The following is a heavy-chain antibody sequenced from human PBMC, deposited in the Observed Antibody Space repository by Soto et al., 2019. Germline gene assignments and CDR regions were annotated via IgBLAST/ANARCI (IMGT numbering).Heavy chain of an antibody. Sequence: QVQLVESGGGVVQPGRSLRLSCAASGFTFSSYGMHWVRQAPGKGLEWVAVISYDGSNKYYADSVKGRFTISRDNSKNTLYLQMNSLRAEDTAVYYCAKDGHIVVVVAATGVLDYWGQGTLVTVSS. J-gene: IGHJ4*02. V-gene: IGHV3-30*18. D-gene: IGHD2-15*01. CDR2: ISYDGSNK. CDR1: GFTFSSYG. CDR3: AKDGHIVVVVAATGVLDY.